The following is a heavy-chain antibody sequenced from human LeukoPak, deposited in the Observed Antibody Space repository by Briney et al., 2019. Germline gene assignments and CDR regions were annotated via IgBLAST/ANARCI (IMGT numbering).Heavy chain of an antibody. CDR3: AKLYRGACSRDFDN. CDR2: ISSSGSTI. CDR1: GFTFSSYE. V-gene: IGHV3-48*03. J-gene: IGHJ4*02. Sequence: GGSLRLSCAASGFTFSSYEMNWVRQAPGKGLEWVSYISSSGSTIYYADSVKGRFTISRDNAKNSLYLQMNSLRAEDTAVYYCAKLYRGACSRDFDNWGKETLVTVPS. D-gene: IGHD1-26*01.